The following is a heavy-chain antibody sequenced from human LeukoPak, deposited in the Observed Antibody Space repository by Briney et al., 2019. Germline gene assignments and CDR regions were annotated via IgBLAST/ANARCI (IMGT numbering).Heavy chain of an antibody. CDR1: GYTFTSYG. D-gene: IGHD3-3*01. CDR3: ARGPGDYDFWSGYLHY. J-gene: IGHJ4*02. Sequence: GASVKVSCKASGYTFTSYGISWVRQAPGQGLEWMGWISAYNGNTNYAQKLQGRVTMTTDTSTSTAYMELSSLRSEDTAVYYCARGPGDYDFWSGYLHYWGQGTLVTVSS. CDR2: ISAYNGNT. V-gene: IGHV1-18*01.